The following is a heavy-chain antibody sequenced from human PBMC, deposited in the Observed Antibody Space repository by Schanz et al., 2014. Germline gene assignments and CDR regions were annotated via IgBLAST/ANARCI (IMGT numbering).Heavy chain of an antibody. Sequence: QVQLVQSGAEVKKPGASVKVSCKASGYTFTSYYMHWVRQAPGQGLEWMGIINPSGYSTSYAQKFLGRVTMTRDTSTSTAYMELSSLRSEDTAVYYCATCSGGTCHAKPVLDNWGQGTLVTVSS. CDR3: ATCSGGTCHAKPVLDN. J-gene: IGHJ4*02. D-gene: IGHD2-15*01. CDR1: GYTFTSYY. CDR2: INPSGYST. V-gene: IGHV1-46*01.